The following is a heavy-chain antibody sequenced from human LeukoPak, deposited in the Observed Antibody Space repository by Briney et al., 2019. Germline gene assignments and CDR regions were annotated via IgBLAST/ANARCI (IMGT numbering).Heavy chain of an antibody. Sequence: GGSLRLSRAASGFTFSSYAMSWVRQAPGKGLEWVSAISGSGGSTYYADSVRGRFTISRDNSKNTLYLQMNSLRAEDTAVYYCAKDQGSDSSGYYPDYWGQGTLVTVSS. V-gene: IGHV3-23*01. CDR2: ISGSGGST. CDR1: GFTFSSYA. CDR3: AKDQGSDSSGYYPDY. D-gene: IGHD3-22*01. J-gene: IGHJ4*02.